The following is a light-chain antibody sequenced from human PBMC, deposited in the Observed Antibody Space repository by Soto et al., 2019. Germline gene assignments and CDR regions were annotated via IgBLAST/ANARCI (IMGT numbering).Light chain of an antibody. CDR2: DVS. Sequence: QSVLTQPASVYGSPGQSITISCTGTSSDVGGYNYVSWYQQHPGKAPKLLIYDVSNRPSGISNRFSGSKSDNTASLTISGLQPEDEADYYCSSYTTSNTRQIVFGTGTKVTVL. V-gene: IGLV2-14*01. J-gene: IGLJ1*01. CDR1: SSDVGGYNY. CDR3: SSYTTSNTRQIV.